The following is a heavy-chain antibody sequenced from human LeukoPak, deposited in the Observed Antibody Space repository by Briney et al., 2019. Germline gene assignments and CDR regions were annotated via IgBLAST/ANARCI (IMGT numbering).Heavy chain of an antibody. CDR2: IYYSGST. CDR1: GGSISSGGYY. J-gene: IGHJ4*02. Sequence: SQTLSLTCTVSGGSISSGGYYWSWIRQHPGKGLEWIGYIYYSGSTYYNPSLKSRITISVDTSKNQFSLKLSSVTAADTAVYYCERGFGGSSTSYAYPFGYWGQGTLVTVSS. D-gene: IGHD2-2*01. V-gene: IGHV4-31*03. CDR3: ERGFGGSSTSYAYPFGY.